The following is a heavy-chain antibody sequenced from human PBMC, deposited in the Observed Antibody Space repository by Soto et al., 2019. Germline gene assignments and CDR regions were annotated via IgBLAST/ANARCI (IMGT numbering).Heavy chain of an antibody. J-gene: IGHJ3*02. Sequence: QVQLQESGPGLVKPSQTLSLTCTVSGGSISSGDYYWSWIRQPPGKGLEWIGYIYYSGSTYYNPSLKRRLTISVDTSKNQFSLKLSSVTAADTAVYYCARVSRYYDSSGLIWGQGTMVTVSS. CDR1: GGSISSGDYY. V-gene: IGHV4-30-4*01. D-gene: IGHD3-22*01. CDR2: IYYSGST. CDR3: ARVSRYYDSSGLI.